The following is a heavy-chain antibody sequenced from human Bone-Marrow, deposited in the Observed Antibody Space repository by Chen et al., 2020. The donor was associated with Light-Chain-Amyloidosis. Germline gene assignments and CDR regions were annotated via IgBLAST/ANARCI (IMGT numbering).Heavy chain of an antibody. Sequence: QVQLQESGPGLVKPSGTLSLPCAVSGGSISSGNWWSWVRQPPGKGLAWIGEISHSGSTKYNPSLKSRVTMSVDKSKNQFSLKLDSVTAADTAVYYCGRTRIAAVGRGSNYYYMDVWGKGTTVTVSS. D-gene: IGHD6-13*01. V-gene: IGHV4-4*02. CDR1: GGSISSGNW. J-gene: IGHJ6*03. CDR3: GRTRIAAVGRGSNYYYMDV. CDR2: ISHSGST.